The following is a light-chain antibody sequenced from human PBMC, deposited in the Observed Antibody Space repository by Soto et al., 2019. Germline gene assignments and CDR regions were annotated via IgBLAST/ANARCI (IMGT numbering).Light chain of an antibody. CDR2: GAT. J-gene: IGKJ2*01. CDR3: HQFFATPYT. CDR1: HSLLYRINDKSY. Sequence: DIELTQSPEYLAVSLGERATIPCKSSHSLLYRINDKSYLGWSQQKPGQPPKLLISGATTRESGVPDRFSASGSGTDFTLIISSLQAEDVAVYYCHQFFATPYTFGQGTKLEIK. V-gene: IGKV4-1*01.